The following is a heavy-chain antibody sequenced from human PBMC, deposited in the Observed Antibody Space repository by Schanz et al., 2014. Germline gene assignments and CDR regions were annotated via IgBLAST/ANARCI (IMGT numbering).Heavy chain of an antibody. CDR3: ARLDSSSWYPRY. CDR2: ISGSGVTI. V-gene: IGHV3-23*01. Sequence: EVQLLESGGALEQPGGSLRLSCAASGITFSDYAMSWVRQAPGKGLEWVSGISGSGVTIYYADSVKGRFTISRDNSKNTLYLQMNSLRAEDTAVYYCARLDSSSWYPRYWGQGTLVTVSS. CDR1: GITFSDYA. D-gene: IGHD6-13*01. J-gene: IGHJ4*02.